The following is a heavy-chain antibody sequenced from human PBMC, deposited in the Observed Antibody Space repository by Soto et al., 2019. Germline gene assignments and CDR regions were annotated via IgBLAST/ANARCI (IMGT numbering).Heavy chain of an antibody. D-gene: IGHD2-2*01. CDR2: IIPIFGTA. CDR1: GGTFSSYA. Sequence: SVKVSCKASGGTFSSYAISWVRQAPGQGLEWMGGIIPIFGTANYAQKFQGRVTITADESTSTAYMELSSLRSEDTAVYYCARGYCSSTSCYDHYYYYGMDVWGQGTTVTVSS. J-gene: IGHJ6*02. CDR3: ARGYCSSTSCYDHYYYYGMDV. V-gene: IGHV1-69*13.